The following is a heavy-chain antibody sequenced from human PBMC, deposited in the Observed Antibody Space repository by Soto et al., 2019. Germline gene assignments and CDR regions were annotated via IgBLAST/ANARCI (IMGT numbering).Heavy chain of an antibody. CDR3: ARRADISSSLSYYGMDV. J-gene: IGHJ6*02. CDR1: GGSFSGYY. D-gene: IGHD6-6*01. Sequence: QVQLQQWGAGLLTPSGTLSLTCAVYGGSFSGYYWSWIRQPPGKGLEWIGEINHSGSTNYNPSLKSRVTISVDASKNQFSLKLSSVTAADTAVYYCARRADISSSLSYYGMDVWGQGTTVTVSS. V-gene: IGHV4-34*01. CDR2: INHSGST.